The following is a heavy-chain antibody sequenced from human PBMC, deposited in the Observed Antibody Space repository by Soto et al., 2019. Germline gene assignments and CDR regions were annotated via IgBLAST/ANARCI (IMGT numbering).Heavy chain of an antibody. D-gene: IGHD5-12*01. Sequence: ASVTVSCKASGFTFTGYYMHWVRQAPGQGLEWMGWINPNSGGTNYAQKFQGWVTMTRDTSISTAYMELSRLRSDDTAVYYCARVRDSGYDWSLDYWGQGTLVTVSS. CDR1: GFTFTGYY. CDR3: ARVRDSGYDWSLDY. CDR2: INPNSGGT. J-gene: IGHJ4*02. V-gene: IGHV1-2*04.